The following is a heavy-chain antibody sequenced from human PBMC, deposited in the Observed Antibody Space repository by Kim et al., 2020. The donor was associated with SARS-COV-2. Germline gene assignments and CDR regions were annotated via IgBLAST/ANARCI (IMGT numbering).Heavy chain of an antibody. CDR3: ARCHYYDSGGNYWANSFDL. D-gene: IGHD3-22*01. Sequence: GESLKISCEGSGYSFTDFWIAWVRHMPGKGLEWMGIVSPADSITKYSPSFQGQVTISADKSISTAFLQWSSLKASDTAMYYCARCHYYDSGGNYWANSFDLWSLGTMVTVSS. J-gene: IGHJ3*01. CDR1: GYSFTDFW. CDR2: VSPADSIT. V-gene: IGHV5-51*01.